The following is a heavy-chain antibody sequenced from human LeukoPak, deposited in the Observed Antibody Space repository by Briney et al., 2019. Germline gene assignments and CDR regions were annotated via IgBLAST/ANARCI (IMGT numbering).Heavy chain of an antibody. CDR1: GFTFSSYA. CDR3: ARDPYCGGDCYFFDY. J-gene: IGHJ4*02. D-gene: IGHD2-21*02. V-gene: IGHV3-30*04. Sequence: GGSLRLSCAASGFTFSSYAMHWVRQAPGKGLEWVAVISYDGSNKYYADSVKGRFTISRDNSKNTLYLQMNSLRAEDTAVYYCARDPYCGGDCYFFDYWGREPWSPSPQ. CDR2: ISYDGSNK.